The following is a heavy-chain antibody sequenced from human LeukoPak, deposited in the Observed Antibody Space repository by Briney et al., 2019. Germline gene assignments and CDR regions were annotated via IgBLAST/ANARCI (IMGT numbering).Heavy chain of an antibody. J-gene: IGHJ5*02. V-gene: IGHV4-59*08. CDR2: IYYSGST. CDR1: GGSISSYY. D-gene: IGHD5-12*01. CDR3: ARRRVYSGYGVGWFDP. Sequence: SETLSLTCTVSGGSISSYYWSWIRQPPGKGLEWIGYIYYSGSTNYNPSLKSRVTISVDTSKNQFSLKLSSVTAADTAVYYCARRRVYSGYGVGWFDPWGQGTLVTVSS.